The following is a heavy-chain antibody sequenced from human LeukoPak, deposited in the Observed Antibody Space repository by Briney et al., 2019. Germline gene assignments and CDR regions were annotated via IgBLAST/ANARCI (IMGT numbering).Heavy chain of an antibody. CDR3: ARGCASCGHYNYYFMDV. J-gene: IGHJ6*03. D-gene: IGHD2-2*01. Sequence: GGALRLSCAASGFTVSSYNMNWVRQTPGKGLEWVGYISSSGYTMHHADSVKGRFTVSRDSAKNSLYLQMNSLRDEDAAVYFCARGCASCGHYNYYFMDVWGKGTTGTVSS. CDR2: ISSSGYTM. V-gene: IGHV3-48*02. CDR1: GFTVSSYN.